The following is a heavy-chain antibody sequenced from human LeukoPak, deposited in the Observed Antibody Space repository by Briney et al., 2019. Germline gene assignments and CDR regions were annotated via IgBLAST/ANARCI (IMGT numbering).Heavy chain of an antibody. CDR3: ARNTYYFDRSGYPLSAGFDY. V-gene: IGHV4-30-2*01. CDR2: IYHGGNT. J-gene: IGHJ4*02. Sequence: TTSETLSLTCVVSGGSISSDGYSWSWIRQPPGKGLEWIGYIYHGGNTYHNPSLESRVTISLDRSKNQFSLKLSSVTAADTAVYYCARNTYYFDRSGYPLSAGFDYWGQGTLVTVSS. CDR1: GGSISSDGYS. D-gene: IGHD3-22*01.